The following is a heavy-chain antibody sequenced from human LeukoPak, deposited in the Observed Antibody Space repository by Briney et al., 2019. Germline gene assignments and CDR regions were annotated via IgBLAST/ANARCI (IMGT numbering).Heavy chain of an antibody. CDR2: IYYSGST. CDR1: GGSISSGGYY. J-gene: IGHJ4*02. CDR3: ARSADLCSGGSCPPYVFDY. V-gene: IGHV4-31*03. Sequence: SQTLSLTCTVSGGSISSGGYYWSWIRQHPGKGLEWIGYIYYSGSTYYNPSLKSRVTISVDTSKTQFSLKLSSVTAADTAVYYCARSADLCSGGSCPPYVFDYWGQGTLVTVSS. D-gene: IGHD2-15*01.